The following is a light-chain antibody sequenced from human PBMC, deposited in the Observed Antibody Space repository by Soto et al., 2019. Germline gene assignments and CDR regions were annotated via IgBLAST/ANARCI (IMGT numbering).Light chain of an antibody. CDR1: QSVRSN. V-gene: IGKV3-15*01. CDR2: GAS. CDR3: QQYNNWPQT. J-gene: IGKJ2*01. Sequence: EIVMTQSPVTLSVSPGERATLSCRASQSVRSNLAWYQQKRGRAPRLLIYGASTRATGIPARFSVSGSGTEFTLTISSLQSEDFAVYYCQQYNNWPQTFGQGTKLEIK.